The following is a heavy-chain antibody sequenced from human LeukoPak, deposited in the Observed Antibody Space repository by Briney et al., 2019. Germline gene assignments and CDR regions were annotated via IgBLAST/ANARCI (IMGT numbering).Heavy chain of an antibody. V-gene: IGHV3-30*01. CDR2: ISYDGSNK. D-gene: IGHD3-22*01. CDR1: GFTVSSYA. J-gene: IGHJ4*02. Sequence: AGGSLRLSCAASGFTVSSYAMHWVRQAPGKGLEWVAVISYDGSNKYYADSVKGRFTISRDNSKNTLYLQMNSLRAEDTAVYYCARDLRLGDYDSSGYYGGFDYWGQGTLVTVSS. CDR3: ARDLRLGDYDSSGYYGGFDY.